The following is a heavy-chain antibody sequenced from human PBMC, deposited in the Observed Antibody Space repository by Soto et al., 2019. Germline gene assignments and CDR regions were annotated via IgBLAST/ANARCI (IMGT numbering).Heavy chain of an antibody. J-gene: IGHJ6*02. D-gene: IGHD3-10*01. CDR1: GGSISSSNW. CDR2: IYHSGST. V-gene: IGHV4-4*02. Sequence: PSDTLSLTCAVSGGSISSSNWWSWVRQPPGKGLEWIGEIYHSGSTNYNPSLKSRVTISVDKSKNQFSLKLSSVTAADTAVYYCARDRTMVRGVIHYYYYGMDVWGQGTTVTVSS. CDR3: ARDRTMVRGVIHYYYYGMDV.